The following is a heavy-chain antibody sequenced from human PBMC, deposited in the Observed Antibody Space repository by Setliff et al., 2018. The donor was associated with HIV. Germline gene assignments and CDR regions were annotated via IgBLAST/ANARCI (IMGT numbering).Heavy chain of an antibody. V-gene: IGHV4-59*01. CDR1: GGSITYYY. J-gene: IGHJ3*02. Sequence: SETLSLTCTVSGGSITYYYWSWIRQPPGKGLEWIGYIYYSGSTKYNPSLKSRVTISVDTSKNQFSPKLTSVTAADMALYYCAREGAGESWDAFDIWGQGTMVTVSS. CDR2: IYYSGST. D-gene: IGHD3-16*01. CDR3: AREGAGESWDAFDI.